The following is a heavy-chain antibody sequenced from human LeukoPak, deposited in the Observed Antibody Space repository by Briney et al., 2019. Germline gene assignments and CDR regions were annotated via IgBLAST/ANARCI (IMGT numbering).Heavy chain of an antibody. J-gene: IGHJ6*02. CDR2: ISSNGGST. CDR1: GFTFSSYA. D-gene: IGHD5-12*01. V-gene: IGHV3-64D*09. CDR3: VKDHSSYDCDYYGMDV. Sequence: GGSLRLSCSASGFTFSSYAMHWVRQAPGKGLEYVSAISSNGGSTYYADSVKGRFTISRDNSKNTLYLQMSSLRAEDTALYSCVKDHSSYDCDYYGMDVWGQGTTVTVSS.